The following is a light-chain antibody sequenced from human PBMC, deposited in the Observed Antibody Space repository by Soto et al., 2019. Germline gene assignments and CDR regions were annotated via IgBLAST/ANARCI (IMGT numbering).Light chain of an antibody. J-gene: IGKJ2*03. CDR2: GAS. CDR1: QSISTN. CDR3: QQSYITLYS. Sequence: DIQMTQSPSSLSASVGDRVTITCRASQSISTNLGWYQKKPGKAPKLLISGASSLQSGVPSRFSGSGSGTDFSLTISSLQPEDFAIYFCQQSYITLYSFGQGTNLEIK. V-gene: IGKV1-39*01.